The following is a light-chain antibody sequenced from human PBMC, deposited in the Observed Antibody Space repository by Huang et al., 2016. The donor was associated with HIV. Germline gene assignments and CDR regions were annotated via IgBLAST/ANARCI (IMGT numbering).Light chain of an antibody. V-gene: IGKV3-20*01. CDR2: GAS. CDR3: HQYGSSRIFT. CDR1: QSVSSSY. J-gene: IGKJ3*01. Sequence: EIGLTQPPGTLSLSTGERATLSCRASQSVSSSYLAWYQQKPGQAPRHLIYGASSSATGIQDRLSGSGSGTDFTLTISRLEPEDFAVYYCHQYGSSRIFTFGPGTKVDIK.